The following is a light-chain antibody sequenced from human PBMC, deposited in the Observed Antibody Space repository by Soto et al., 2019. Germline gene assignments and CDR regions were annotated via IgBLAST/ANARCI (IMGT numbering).Light chain of an antibody. V-gene: IGLV2-14*01. CDR1: SSDVGGYKY. CDR3: SSYTSTSTLV. CDR2: EVS. J-gene: IGLJ1*01. Sequence: QSALTQPASASGSPGQSITISCTGTSSDVGGYKYVSWYQQHPGTAPKLVIFEVSNRPSGVSTRFSGSKSGNTASLTISGLQAEDEADYYCSSYTSTSTLVFGTGTKLTVL.